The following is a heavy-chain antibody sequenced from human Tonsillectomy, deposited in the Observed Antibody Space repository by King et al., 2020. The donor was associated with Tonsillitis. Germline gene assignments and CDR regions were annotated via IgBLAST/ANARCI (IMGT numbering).Heavy chain of an antibody. CDR3: ARETYSSRAFDY. CDR1: GFIFSTYT. J-gene: IGHJ4*02. CDR2: ILYDVTNK. D-gene: IGHD6-13*01. V-gene: IGHV3-30*01. Sequence: VQLVESGGGVVQPGRSLRLSCAASGFIFSTYTMHWVRQAPGKGLEWVAVILYDVTNKYYADSVKGRFTISRDNSKNTLYLQINSLRAEDTAVYYCARETYSSRAFDYGGQGALVTVSS.